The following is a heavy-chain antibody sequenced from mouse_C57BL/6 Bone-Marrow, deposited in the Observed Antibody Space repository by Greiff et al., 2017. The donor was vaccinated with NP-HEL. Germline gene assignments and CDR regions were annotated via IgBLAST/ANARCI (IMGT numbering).Heavy chain of an antibody. J-gene: IGHJ2*01. D-gene: IGHD2-3*01. CDR3: ARGRWLLLYFDY. V-gene: IGHV3-6*01. Sequence: ESGPGLVKPSQSLSLTCSVTGYSITSGYYWNWIRQFPGNKLEWMGYISYDGSNNYNPSLKNRISITRDTSKNQFFLKLNSVTTEDTATYYCARGRWLLLYFDYWGQGTTLTVSS. CDR1: GYSITSGYY. CDR2: ISYDGSN.